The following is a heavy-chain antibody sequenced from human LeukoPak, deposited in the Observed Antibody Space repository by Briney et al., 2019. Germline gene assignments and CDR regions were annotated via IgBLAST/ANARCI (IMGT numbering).Heavy chain of an antibody. CDR1: GYTFTGYY. CDR3: TRGRIVGATYFDY. CDR2: INPNSGGT. D-gene: IGHD1-26*01. Sequence: ASVKVSCKASGYTFTGYYMHWVRQAPGQGLEWMGWINPNSGGTNYAQKFQGRVTMTRDTSNSTAYMELSRLRSDDTAVYYCTRGRIVGATYFDYWGRRTLVTVSS. V-gene: IGHV1-2*02. J-gene: IGHJ4*01.